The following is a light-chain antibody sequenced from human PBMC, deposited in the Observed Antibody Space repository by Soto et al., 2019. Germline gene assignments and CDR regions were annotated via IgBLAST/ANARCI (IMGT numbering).Light chain of an antibody. J-gene: IGKJ4*01. CDR3: QQRSNWLS. CDR2: DAS. Sequence: IVLTQSPATLSLSPGERATLSCRASQSVSSYLAWYQQKPGQAPRLLIYDASDRATGIPPRFSGSGSGTDFTLTISSLEPEDFAVYYCQQRSNWLSFGGGTKVEIK. V-gene: IGKV3-11*01. CDR1: QSVSSY.